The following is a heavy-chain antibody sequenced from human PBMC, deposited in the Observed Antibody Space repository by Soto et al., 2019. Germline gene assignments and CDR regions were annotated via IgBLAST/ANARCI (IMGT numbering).Heavy chain of an antibody. CDR3: TRPSRSKLWFGELS. CDR1: GFTFGDYA. J-gene: IGHJ5*02. D-gene: IGHD3-10*01. V-gene: IGHV3-49*03. CDR2: IRSKAYGGTT. Sequence: GGSLRLSCTASGFTFGDYAMSWFRQAPGKGLEWVGFIRSKAYGGTTEYAASVKGRFTISGDDSKSIAYLQMNSLKTEDTAVYYCTRPSRSKLWFGELSWGQGTLVTVSS.